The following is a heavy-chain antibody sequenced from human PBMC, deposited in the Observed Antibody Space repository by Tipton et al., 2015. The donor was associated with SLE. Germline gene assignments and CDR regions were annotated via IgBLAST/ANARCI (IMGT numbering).Heavy chain of an antibody. CDR3: ARGSRSLDY. D-gene: IGHD1-26*01. CDR2: TSGSDGDI. Sequence: SLRLSCVASGFSLSKSAMGWVRQAPGKGLEWVSATSGSDGDIYYADSVKGRFTISRDNSENTLYLQMNSLRAEDTAVYFCARGSRSLDYWAQPTLVTVSS. V-gene: IGHV3-23*01. CDR1: GFSLSKSA. J-gene: IGHJ4*02.